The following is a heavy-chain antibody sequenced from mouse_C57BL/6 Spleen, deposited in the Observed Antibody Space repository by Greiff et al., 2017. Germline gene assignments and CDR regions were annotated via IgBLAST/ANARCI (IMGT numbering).Heavy chain of an antibody. V-gene: IGHV1-53*01. CDR3: ARSLTGVYYFDY. CDR2: INPSNGGT. J-gene: IGHJ2*01. D-gene: IGHD4-1*01. Sequence: VKLQQPGTELVKPGASVKLSCKASGYTFTSYWMHWVKQRPGQGLEWIGNINPSNGGTNYNEKFKSKATLTVDKSSSTAYMQLSSLTSEDSAVYYCARSLTGVYYFDYWGQGTTLTVSS. CDR1: GYTFTSYW.